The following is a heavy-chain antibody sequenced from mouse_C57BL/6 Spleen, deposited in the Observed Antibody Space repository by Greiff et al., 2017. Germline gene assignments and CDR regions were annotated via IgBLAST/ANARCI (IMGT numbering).Heavy chain of an antibody. V-gene: IGHV1-9*01. CDR3: ARGDPANYFDY. J-gene: IGHJ2*01. Sequence: QVQLQQSGAELMKPGASVKLSCKATGYTFTGYWIEWVKQRPGHGLEWIGEILPGSGCTNYNEKFKGKATFTADTSSNTAYMQLSSLTTEDSAIYYCARGDPANYFDYWGQGTTLTVSS. CDR1: GYTFTGYW. CDR2: ILPGSGCT.